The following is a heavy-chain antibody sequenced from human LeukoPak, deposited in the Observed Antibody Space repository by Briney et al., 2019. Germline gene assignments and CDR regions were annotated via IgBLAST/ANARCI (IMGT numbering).Heavy chain of an antibody. CDR3: ASRGSSSNDAFDI. CDR2: IIPIFGTA. CDR1: GGTFSSYA. D-gene: IGHD6-13*01. J-gene: IGHJ3*02. V-gene: IGHV1-69*13. Sequence: VASVKVSCKASGGTFSSYAISWVRQAPGQGVEWMGGIIPIFGTANYAQKFQGRVTITADESTSTAYMELSSLRSEDTAVYYCASRGSSSNDAFDIWGQGTMVTVSS.